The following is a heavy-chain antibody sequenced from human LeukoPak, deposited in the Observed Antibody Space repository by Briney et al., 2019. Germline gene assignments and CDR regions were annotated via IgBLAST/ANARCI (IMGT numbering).Heavy chain of an antibody. CDR2: ITSTSTYI. J-gene: IGHJ6*02. CDR3: AKERPHGMDV. CDR1: GLTFSSYN. D-gene: IGHD6-6*01. V-gene: IGHV3-21*01. Sequence: GGPLRLSCAASGLTFSSYNMNWVRQAPGKGLEWVSTITSTSTYIAYADSVKGRFTISRDNADNSLYLQMNSLRDDDTAVYYCAKERPHGMDVWGQGTSVTVSS.